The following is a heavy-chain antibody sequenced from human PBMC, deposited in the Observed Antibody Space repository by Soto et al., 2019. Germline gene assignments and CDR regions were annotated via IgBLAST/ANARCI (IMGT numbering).Heavy chain of an antibody. Sequence: QLQLQESGSGLVKPSQTLSLTCAVSGGSISSGGYSWSWIRQPPGKGLEWIGYIYHSGSTSYNPSLRSRVTISVDRSKNQFSLKLSSVTAADTAVYYCARTGYSDWFDPWGQGTLVTVSS. CDR2: IYHSGST. D-gene: IGHD5-18*01. CDR1: GGSISSGGYS. V-gene: IGHV4-30-2*01. J-gene: IGHJ5*02. CDR3: ARTGYSDWFDP.